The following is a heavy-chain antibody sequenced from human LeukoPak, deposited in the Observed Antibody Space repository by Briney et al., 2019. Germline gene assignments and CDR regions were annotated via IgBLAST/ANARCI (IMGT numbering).Heavy chain of an antibody. J-gene: IGHJ4*02. CDR2: VNPNSGNT. CDR3: ARGLHYDFWSGYYNKPFDY. D-gene: IGHD3-3*01. CDR1: GYTFTSYG. Sequence: ASVKVSCKASGYTFTSYGISWVRQATGQGLEWMGWVNPNSGNTGYAQKFQGRVTMTRNTSISTAYMELSSLRSVDTAVYYCARGLHYDFWSGYYNKPFDYWGQGTLVTVSS. V-gene: IGHV1-8*02.